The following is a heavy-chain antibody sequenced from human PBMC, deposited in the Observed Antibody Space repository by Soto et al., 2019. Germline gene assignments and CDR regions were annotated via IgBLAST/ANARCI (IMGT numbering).Heavy chain of an antibody. CDR2: INHSGST. CDR1: GGSFSGYY. CDR3: ARAGRSRYYDFWSGYYDWFDP. V-gene: IGHV4-34*01. D-gene: IGHD3-3*01. Sequence: NPSETLSLTCAVYGGSFSGYYWSWIRQPPGKGLEWIGEINHSGSTNYNPSLKSRVTISVDTSKNQFSLKLSSVTAADTAVYYCARAGRSRYYDFWSGYYDWFDPWGQGTLVTVSS. J-gene: IGHJ5*02.